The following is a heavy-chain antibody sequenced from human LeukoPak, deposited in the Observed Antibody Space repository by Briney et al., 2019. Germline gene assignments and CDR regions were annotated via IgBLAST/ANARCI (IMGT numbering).Heavy chain of an antibody. CDR3: AREAYSSSWSYFDY. J-gene: IGHJ4*02. D-gene: IGHD6-13*01. CDR2: ISSSGSTI. Sequence: GGSLRLSCAASGFTFSSYSMNWVRQAPGKGLEWVSYISSSGSTIYYADSVKGRFTISRDNAKNSLYLQMNSLRAEDTAVYYCAREAYSSSWSYFDYWGQGTLVTVSS. V-gene: IGHV3-48*04. CDR1: GFTFSSYS.